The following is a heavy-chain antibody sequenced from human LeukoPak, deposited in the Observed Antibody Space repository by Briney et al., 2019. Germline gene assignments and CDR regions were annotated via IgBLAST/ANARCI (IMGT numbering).Heavy chain of an antibody. D-gene: IGHD3-9*01. CDR1: GYTFTSYG. CDR3: ARDREGYYDILTGYYGVGAFDI. V-gene: IGHV1-2*02. J-gene: IGHJ3*02. CDR2: INPKSGGT. Sequence: ASVKVSCKASGYTFTSYGISWVRQAPGQGLEWMGWINPKSGGTNYAQKFQGRVTMTRDTSISTAYMELSRLRSDDTAVYYCARDREGYYDILTGYYGVGAFDIWGQGTMVTVSS.